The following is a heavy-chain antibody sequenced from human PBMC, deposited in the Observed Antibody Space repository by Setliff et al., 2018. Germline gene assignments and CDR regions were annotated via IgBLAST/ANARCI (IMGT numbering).Heavy chain of an antibody. J-gene: IGHJ5*02. Sequence: SETLSLTCTVSGGSISSYYWTWIRQPPGKGLEWIGEINHIGSTNYNPSLKSRVTISVETSKNQFSLKLISVTAADAAVYYCARGYCSSAACFFAGWFDPWGQGTLVTVSS. CDR3: ARGYCSSAACFFAGWFDP. CDR2: INHIGST. V-gene: IGHV4-34*01. CDR1: GGSISSYY. D-gene: IGHD2-2*01.